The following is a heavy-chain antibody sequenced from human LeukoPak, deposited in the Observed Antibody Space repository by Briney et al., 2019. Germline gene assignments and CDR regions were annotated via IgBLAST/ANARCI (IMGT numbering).Heavy chain of an antibody. D-gene: IGHD5-18*01. CDR1: GGSISSYY. Sequence: PSETLPLTRTVSGGSISSYYWSWIRPPPGKGLEWIGYIYYSGSTNYNPSLKSRVTISVDTSKNQFSLRLSSVTAADTAVYYCARGGAYGYSYGYEGVFDIWGEGTMVTVSS. V-gene: IGHV4-59*01. J-gene: IGHJ3*02. CDR3: ARGGAYGYSYGYEGVFDI. CDR2: IYYSGST.